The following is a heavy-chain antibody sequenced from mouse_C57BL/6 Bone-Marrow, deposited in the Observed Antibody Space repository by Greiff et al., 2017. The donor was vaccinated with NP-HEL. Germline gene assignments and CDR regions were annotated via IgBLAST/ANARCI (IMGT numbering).Heavy chain of an antibody. CDR3: ANNYYGSSYGWYFDV. Sequence: QVQLQQPGAELVKPGASVKLSCKASGYTFTSYWMHWVKQRPGRGLEWIGRIDPNSGGTKYNEKFKSKATLTVDKPSSTAYMQLSSLTSEDSAVYYCANNYYGSSYGWYFDVWGTATTVTVSS. V-gene: IGHV1-72*01. CDR1: GYTFTSYW. CDR2: IDPNSGGT. D-gene: IGHD1-1*01. J-gene: IGHJ1*03.